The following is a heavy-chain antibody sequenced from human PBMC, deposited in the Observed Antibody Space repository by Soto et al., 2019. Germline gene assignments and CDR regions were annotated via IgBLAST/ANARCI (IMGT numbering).Heavy chain of an antibody. J-gene: IGHJ6*02. D-gene: IGHD4-4*01. CDR3: AREWVTSRQDPHGLGV. CDR1: GFTFSSYA. CDR2: ISYDGSNK. Sequence: QVQLVESGGGVVQPGRSLRLSCAASGFTFSSYAMHWVRQAPGKGLEWVAVISYDGSNKYYADSVKGRFTISRDNSKNTLDLQMNSLRTEDTAVYYCAREWVTSRQDPHGLGVWGQGTTVTVS. V-gene: IGHV3-30-3*01.